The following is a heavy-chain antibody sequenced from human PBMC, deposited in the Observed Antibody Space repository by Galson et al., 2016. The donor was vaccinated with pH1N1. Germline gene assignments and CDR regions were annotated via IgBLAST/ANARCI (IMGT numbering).Heavy chain of an antibody. Sequence: SVKVSCKASGGTFSSFGISWVRQAPGQGLEWMGGIIGMFAKTNYAQKFQGRVTITADELTSTASMDLSSLTSEDTAVYYCARSPGYMVTALDNWGHGTLVTVSS. CDR2: IIGMFAKT. CDR3: ARSPGYMVTALDN. J-gene: IGHJ4*01. V-gene: IGHV1-69*13. D-gene: IGHD2-21*02. CDR1: GGTFSSFG.